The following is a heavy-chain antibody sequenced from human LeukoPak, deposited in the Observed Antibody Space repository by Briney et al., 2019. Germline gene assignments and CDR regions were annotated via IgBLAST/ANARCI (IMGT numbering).Heavy chain of an antibody. J-gene: IGHJ4*02. CDR1: GFSFSSYW. V-gene: IGHV3-7*01. CDR3: VLPYSYGYFDY. CDR2: IKQDGSEK. Sequence: GGSLRLSCAASGFSFSSYWMSWVRQAPGKGLEWVANIKQDGSEKYYVDSVKGRFTISRDNAKNSLYLQMNSLRAENTAVYYCVLPYSYGYFDYWGQGTLVTVSS. D-gene: IGHD5-18*01.